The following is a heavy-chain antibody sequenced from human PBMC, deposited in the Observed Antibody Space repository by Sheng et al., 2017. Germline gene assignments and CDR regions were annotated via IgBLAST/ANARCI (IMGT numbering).Heavy chain of an antibody. D-gene: IGHD6-6*01. CDR2: ISYDGSNK. J-gene: IGHJ4*02. CDR3: AKDRNKGQLLGAAVH. CDR1: GFTFSSYG. Sequence: QVQLVESGGGGVQPGRSLRLSCAASGFTFSSYGMHWVRQAPGKGLEWVAVISYDGSNKYYADSVKGRFTISRDNSKNTLYLQMNSLRAEDTAVYYCAKDRNKGQLLGAAVHWGQGTLVTVSS. V-gene: IGHV3-30*18.